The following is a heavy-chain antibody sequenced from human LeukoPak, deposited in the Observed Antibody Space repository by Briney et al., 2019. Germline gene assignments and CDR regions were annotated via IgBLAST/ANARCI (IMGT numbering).Heavy chain of an antibody. Sequence: SETLSLTCAVYGGAFSGYYWSWIRQPPGKGLEWVGEINHSGSTNYNPSLKRRVTISVDTSQNQFSLNLNSVTAADTAVYYCARDSYYYGSGIDYWGQGTLVTVSS. CDR1: GGAFSGYY. J-gene: IGHJ4*02. CDR2: INHSGST. D-gene: IGHD3-10*01. CDR3: ARDSYYYGSGIDY. V-gene: IGHV4-34*01.